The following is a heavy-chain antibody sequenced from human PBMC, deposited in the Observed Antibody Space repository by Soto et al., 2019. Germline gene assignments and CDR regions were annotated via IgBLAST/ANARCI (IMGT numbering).Heavy chain of an antibody. Sequence: AGGSLRLSCAASGFTFSSYAMHWVRQAPGKGLEWVAVISYDGSNKYYADSVKGRFTISRDNSKNTLYLQMNSLRAEDTAVYYCARDGGYYYDSSGYYRSNWYFDLWGRGTLVTVPQ. V-gene: IGHV3-30-3*01. CDR2: ISYDGSNK. CDR3: ARDGGYYYDSSGYYRSNWYFDL. D-gene: IGHD3-22*01. J-gene: IGHJ2*01. CDR1: GFTFSSYA.